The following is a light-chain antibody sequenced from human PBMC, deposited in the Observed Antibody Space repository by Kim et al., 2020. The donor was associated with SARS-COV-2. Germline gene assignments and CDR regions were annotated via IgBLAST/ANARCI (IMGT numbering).Light chain of an antibody. V-gene: IGKV3-11*01. J-gene: IGKJ2*01. CDR3: QQRSNWYT. Sequence: PGESATLSCRGSQSIGSSLAWYQHKPGQAPRLLIYDAFNRATGIPARFSGSGSGTDFTLTISSLEPEDFAVYYCQQRSNWYTFGQGTKLEL. CDR2: DAF. CDR1: QSIGSS.